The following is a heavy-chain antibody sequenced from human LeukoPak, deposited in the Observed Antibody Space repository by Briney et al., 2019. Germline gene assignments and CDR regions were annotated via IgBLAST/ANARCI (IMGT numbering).Heavy chain of an antibody. CDR3: TRHNYDRSGYGAFDI. Sequence: GGSLKLSCAASGFIFSGSDIHWVRQASGKGLEWVGHIRSKTNDYATADAASVKGRFTFSRDDSKNTAYIQMNSLKTEDTAGYYCTRHNYDRSGYGAFDIWGQGTMVTVSS. J-gene: IGHJ3*02. D-gene: IGHD3-22*01. CDR2: IRSKTNDYAT. V-gene: IGHV3-73*01. CDR1: GFIFSGSD.